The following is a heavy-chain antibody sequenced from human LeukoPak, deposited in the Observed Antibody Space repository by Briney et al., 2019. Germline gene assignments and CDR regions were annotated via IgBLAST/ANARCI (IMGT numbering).Heavy chain of an antibody. J-gene: IGHJ6*03. Sequence: SETLSLTCTVSGGSISSYYWSWIRRPAGKGLEWIGRIYTSGSTNYNPSLKSRVTMSVDTSKNQFSLKLSSVTAADTAVYYCARGVPKEMSVYDWNYVIYYYYYMDVWGKGTTVTVSS. CDR1: GGSISSYY. D-gene: IGHD1-7*01. CDR3: ARGVPKEMSVYDWNYVIYYYYYMDV. CDR2: IYTSGST. V-gene: IGHV4-4*07.